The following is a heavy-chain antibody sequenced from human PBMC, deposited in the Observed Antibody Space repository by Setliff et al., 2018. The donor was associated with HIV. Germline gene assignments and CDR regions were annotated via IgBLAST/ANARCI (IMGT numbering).Heavy chain of an antibody. J-gene: IGHJ6*02. CDR3: GGGGYCSGGSCYPRSYYYGMDV. CDR2: STPLLDTT. V-gene: IGHV1-69*05. Sequence: SVKVSCKAAGGTFSSYGITWVRQAPGQGLEWMGGSTPLLDTTNYAQKFQGRVTITTDESTNTVYMELSSLRSEDTAVYYCGGGGYCSGGSCYPRSYYYGMDVWGQGTTVTVSS. D-gene: IGHD2-15*01. CDR1: GGTFSSYG.